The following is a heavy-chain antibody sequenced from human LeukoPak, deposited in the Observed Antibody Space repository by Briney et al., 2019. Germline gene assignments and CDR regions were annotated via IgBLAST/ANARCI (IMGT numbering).Heavy chain of an antibody. CDR2: IYYSGNT. CDR3: ARHRSGACSYGVLDY. J-gene: IGHJ4*02. V-gene: IGHV4-39*01. D-gene: IGHD5-18*01. CDR1: GGSISSSSYH. Sequence: SETLSLTCTVSGGSISSSSYHWGWIRQPPGKGLEWIGSIYYSGNTYYNPSLKSRVTISVDTSKNQFSLKLSSVTAADTAVYYCARHRSGACSYGVLDYWGQGTLVTVSS.